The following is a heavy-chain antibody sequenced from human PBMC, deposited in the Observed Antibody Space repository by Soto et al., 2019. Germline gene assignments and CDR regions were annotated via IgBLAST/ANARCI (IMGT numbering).Heavy chain of an antibody. CDR2: ISSSSSYI. Sequence: GGSLRLSCAASGFTFSSYSMNWVRQAPGKGLEWVSSISSSSSYIYYADSVKGRFTISRDNAKDSLYLQMNSLRAEDTAVYYCARMRGDGYSYWYFDLWGRGTLVTVSS. D-gene: IGHD3-10*01. J-gene: IGHJ2*01. CDR1: GFTFSSYS. CDR3: ARMRGDGYSYWYFDL. V-gene: IGHV3-21*01.